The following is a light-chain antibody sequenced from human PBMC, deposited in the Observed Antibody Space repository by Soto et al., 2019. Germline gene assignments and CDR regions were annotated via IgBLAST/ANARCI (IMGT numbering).Light chain of an antibody. CDR3: QQRSNWPLT. V-gene: IGKV3-11*01. J-gene: IGKJ4*01. CDR1: QSVNSY. Sequence: EIVLTQSPATLSLSPGERATLSCRASQSVNSYLVWYQQKPGQAPRLLIYDASNRATGIPARFSGSGSGTDFTLTISSLEPEDFAVYYCQQRSNWPLTFGGGTKVEI. CDR2: DAS.